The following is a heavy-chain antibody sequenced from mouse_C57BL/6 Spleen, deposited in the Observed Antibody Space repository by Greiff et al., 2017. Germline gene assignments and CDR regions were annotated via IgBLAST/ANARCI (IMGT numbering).Heavy chain of an antibody. Sequence: EVQLVESGEGLVKPGGSLKLSCAASGFTFSSYAMSWVRRTPEKRLEWVAYISSGGDYIYYADTVKGPFTISRDNARNTLYLQMSSLKSEDTAMYYCTRSYYGYDRAMDYWGQGTSVTVSS. D-gene: IGHD2-9*01. J-gene: IGHJ4*01. V-gene: IGHV5-9-1*02. CDR2: ISSGGDYI. CDR3: TRSYYGYDRAMDY. CDR1: GFTFSSYA.